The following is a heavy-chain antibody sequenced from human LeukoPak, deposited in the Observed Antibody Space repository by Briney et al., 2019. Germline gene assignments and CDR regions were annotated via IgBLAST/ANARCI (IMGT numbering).Heavy chain of an antibody. J-gene: IGHJ5*02. D-gene: IGHD2-21*02. Sequence: KPSETLSLTCTVSGGSIHNYSWTWIRQTPGKGLEWIGHISHSGSTSYNPSLKSRLTISIDTSKSQFSLKLSSVTAADTAVYYCAKDGVTANNLWDWFDPWGQGTLVTVSS. CDR1: GGSIHNYS. CDR3: AKDGVTANNLWDWFDP. CDR2: ISHSGST. V-gene: IGHV4-59*12.